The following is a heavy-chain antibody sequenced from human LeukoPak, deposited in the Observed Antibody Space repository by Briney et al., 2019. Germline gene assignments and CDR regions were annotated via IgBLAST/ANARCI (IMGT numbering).Heavy chain of an antibody. V-gene: IGHV3-23*01. CDR3: AKEIMVRGVFPFDY. CDR1: GFTFSSYA. J-gene: IGHJ4*02. Sequence: GGSLRLSCEASGFTFSSYAMSWVRQAPGKGLEWVSGIIDSGDITYYANSVKGRFTISRDNSKNTLYLQMNSLRAEDTAVYYCAKEIMVRGVFPFDYWGQGTLVTVSS. D-gene: IGHD3-10*01. CDR2: IIDSGDIT.